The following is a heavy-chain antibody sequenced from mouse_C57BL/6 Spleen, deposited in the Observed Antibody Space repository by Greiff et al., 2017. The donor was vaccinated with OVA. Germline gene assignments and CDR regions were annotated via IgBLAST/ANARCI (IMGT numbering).Heavy chain of an antibody. J-gene: IGHJ2*01. CDR1: GYAFTNYL. CDR2: INPGSGGT. Sequence: QVQLQQSGAELVRPGTSVKVSCKASGYAFTNYLIEWVKQRPGQSLEWIGVINPGSGGTNYNEKFKGKATLTADKSSSTAYMQLSSLTSEDSAVYFCARWDSSGYYFDYWGQGTTLTVSS. V-gene: IGHV1-54*01. D-gene: IGHD3-2*02. CDR3: ARWDSSGYYFDY.